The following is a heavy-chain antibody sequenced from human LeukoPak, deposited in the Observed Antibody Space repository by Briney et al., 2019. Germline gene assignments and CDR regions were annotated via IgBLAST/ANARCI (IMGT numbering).Heavy chain of an antibody. J-gene: IGHJ4*02. CDR2: IKQDGSEK. V-gene: IGHV3-7*03. Sequence: PGGSLSLSCAASGFTFSNAWMSWVRQAPGKGLEWVANIKQDGSEKYYVDSVKGRFTISRDNAKNSLYLQMNSLRAEDTALYYCAKDYGPLSSYWGQGTLVTLSS. CDR1: GFTFSNAW. CDR3: AKDYGPLSSY. D-gene: IGHD4-17*01.